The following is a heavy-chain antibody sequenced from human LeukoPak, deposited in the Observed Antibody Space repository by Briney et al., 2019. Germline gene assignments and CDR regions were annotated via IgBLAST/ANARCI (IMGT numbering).Heavy chain of an antibody. D-gene: IGHD6-13*01. V-gene: IGHV4-39*01. Sequence: SETLSLTCTVSGGSINSSSYYWGSLRQPPGKGLEWIGSIYYSGSTYYNPSLKSRVTIPVDTSKNQFSLKLSSVGAADTAVYYCATVIYAAGLEWGQGTLVTVSS. CDR1: GGSINSSSYY. J-gene: IGHJ4*02. CDR3: ATVIYAAGLE. CDR2: IYYSGST.